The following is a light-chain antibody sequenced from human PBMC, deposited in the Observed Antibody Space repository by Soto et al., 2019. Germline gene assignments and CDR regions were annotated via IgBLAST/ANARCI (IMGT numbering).Light chain of an antibody. J-gene: IGKJ4*01. Sequence: QMTQSPHTLSASVGDRVTITRRASQNIDNWLAWYQHKPGKPPKLLIYRASSLETGVPSRFSGSGSGTEFSLTISNLQPDDSATYYCQEYNSYFGGGTKVEIK. V-gene: IGKV1-5*03. CDR3: QEYNSY. CDR1: QNIDNW. CDR2: RAS.